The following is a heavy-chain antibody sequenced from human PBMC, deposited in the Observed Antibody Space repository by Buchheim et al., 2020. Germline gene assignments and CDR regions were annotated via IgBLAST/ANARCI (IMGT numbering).Heavy chain of an antibody. D-gene: IGHD5-12*01. V-gene: IGHV4-59*01. Sequence: QVQLQESGPGLVKPSETLSLTCTVSGGSINSYYWSWIRQPPGKGLEWIGYISYSGSTNYNPSLKSRVTKSVEPSKNQFSLKVSSVTAADTAVYYCARGYSGFALDYWGQGTL. CDR2: ISYSGST. CDR3: ARGYSGFALDY. CDR1: GGSINSYY. J-gene: IGHJ4*02.